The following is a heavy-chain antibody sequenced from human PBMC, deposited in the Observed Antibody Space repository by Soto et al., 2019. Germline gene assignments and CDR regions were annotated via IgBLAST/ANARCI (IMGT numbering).Heavy chain of an antibody. CDR1: GYSFTSYW. D-gene: IGHD3-22*01. CDR3: ARRGDVYYYDSSGYYWDWFDP. CDR2: IYPGDSDT. V-gene: IGHV5-51*01. J-gene: IGHJ5*02. Sequence: GESLKISCKGSGYSFTSYWIGWVRQMPGKGLEWMGIIYPGDSDTRYSPSFQGQVTISADKSISTAYLQWSSLKASDTAMYYCARRGDVYYYDSSGYYWDWFDPWGQGTLVTVSS.